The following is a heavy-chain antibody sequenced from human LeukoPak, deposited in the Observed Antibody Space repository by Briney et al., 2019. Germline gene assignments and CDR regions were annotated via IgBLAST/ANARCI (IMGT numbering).Heavy chain of an antibody. Sequence: ASVKVSCKASGYTFTGYYMHWVRQAPGQGLEWMGWINPNSGGTNYAQKFQGWVTMTRDTSISTAYMELSRLRSDDTAVYYCARERGMATFDAFDIWGQGTMVTVSS. V-gene: IGHV1-2*04. CDR3: ARERGMATFDAFDI. D-gene: IGHD5-24*01. CDR1: GYTFTGYY. J-gene: IGHJ3*02. CDR2: INPNSGGT.